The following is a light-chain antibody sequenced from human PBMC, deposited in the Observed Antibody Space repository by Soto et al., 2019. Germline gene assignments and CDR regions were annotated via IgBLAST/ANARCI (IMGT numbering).Light chain of an antibody. CDR1: QSVSSNF. CDR2: GAS. V-gene: IGKV3-20*01. Sequence: EIVLTQSPGTLSLSPGQGATLSCRASQSVSSNFLAWYQQKPGQAPRLRIYGASNRVTGIPDRLRGSGFGTVFALTSSRLQPEDFAVYYCQHQGGEPITFGQGTRLEIK. J-gene: IGKJ5*01. CDR3: QHQGGEPIT.